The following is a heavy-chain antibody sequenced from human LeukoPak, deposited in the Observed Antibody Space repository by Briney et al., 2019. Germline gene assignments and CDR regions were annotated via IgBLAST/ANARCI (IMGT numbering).Heavy chain of an antibody. J-gene: IGHJ4*02. CDR1: GFTFSSYA. D-gene: IGHD3-22*01. CDR2: ISGSGGST. CDR3: AKDRTYYYESRGYFDY. Sequence: GGSLRLSCAASGFTFSSYAMSWVRQAPGKGLEWVSTISGSGGSTYYADSVKGRFTISRDSSKDTLYLQMNSLRAEDTAVYYCAKDRTYYYESRGYFDYWGQGTLVTVSS. V-gene: IGHV3-23*01.